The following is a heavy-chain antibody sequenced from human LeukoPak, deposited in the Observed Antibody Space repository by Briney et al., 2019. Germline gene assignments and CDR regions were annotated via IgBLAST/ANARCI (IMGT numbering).Heavy chain of an antibody. V-gene: IGHV3-7*01. CDR2: INHEGGGI. D-gene: IGHD3-22*01. CDR1: GFTFSESW. Sequence: GGSLRLSCAASGFTFSESWMTWVRQVPGQGLEWVAHINHEGGGIQYVDSVKGRFTISRDNAKGSVYLQMNSLRAEDTAVYYCARDSSDSSGLDYWGQGTLVTVSS. CDR3: ARDSSDSSGLDY. J-gene: IGHJ4*02.